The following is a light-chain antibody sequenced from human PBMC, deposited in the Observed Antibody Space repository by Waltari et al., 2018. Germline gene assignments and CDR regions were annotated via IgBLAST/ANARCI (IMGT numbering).Light chain of an antibody. CDR1: QNVGRY. CDR2: ETS. CDR3: QQRANWPLT. Sequence: EIVLTQSPGTLSSSPGERATLSCSASQNVGRYLAWYQQKPGQPPSLLIHETSHRAAGIPARFSGSGSGTDFTLIISSLEPEDFAVFYCQQRANWPLTFGGGTKVEIK. V-gene: IGKV3-11*01. J-gene: IGKJ4*01.